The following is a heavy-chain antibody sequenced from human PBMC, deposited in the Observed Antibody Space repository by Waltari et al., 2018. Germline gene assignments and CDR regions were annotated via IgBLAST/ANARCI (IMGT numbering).Heavy chain of an antibody. CDR3: WTQQPVSYYGMDV. CDR2: IKQDGSEK. D-gene: IGHD6-13*01. V-gene: IGHV3-7*01. Sequence: EVQLLASGGGLVQPGGSLRLYCAAYGFTFSSDWMSWVRQAPGHGRECVANIKQDGSEKYYGDSVKGRFTIARDNAKNSLYLQMNSLRAEDTSVYYCWTQQPVSYYGMDVWGQGTTVTVSS. J-gene: IGHJ6*02. CDR1: GFTFSSDW.